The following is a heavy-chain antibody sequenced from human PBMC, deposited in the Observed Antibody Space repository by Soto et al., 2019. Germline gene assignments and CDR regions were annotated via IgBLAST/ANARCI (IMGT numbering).Heavy chain of an antibody. D-gene: IGHD5-12*01. J-gene: IGHJ6*02. V-gene: IGHV1-18*01. CDR2: ISAYNGNT. CDR1: GYTFTSYG. CDR3: ARLGDSGYDTLKPYYYGMDV. Sequence: QVQLVQSGAEVKKPGASVKVSCKASGYTFTSYGISWVRQAPGQGREWMGWISAYNGNTNYAQKLQGRVTMTTDTSTSTAYMELRSRRSDDTAVYYCARLGDSGYDTLKPYYYGMDVWGQGTTVTVSS.